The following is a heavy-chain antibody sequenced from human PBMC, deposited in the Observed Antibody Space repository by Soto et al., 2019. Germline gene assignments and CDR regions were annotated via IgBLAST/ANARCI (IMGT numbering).Heavy chain of an antibody. J-gene: IGHJ5*02. V-gene: IGHV3-33*01. CDR3: ARAVEQWLGPPDH. Sequence: QAQLVESGGGVVQPGRSLRLSCAASGFTFSNYGMHWVRQAPGKGLEWVAVIWHDGSNKYYADSVKGRFTISRDNSKNTVYLQMTRLRAEDTAVYYCARAVEQWLGPPDHWGQGTPVTVSS. D-gene: IGHD6-19*01. CDR2: IWHDGSNK. CDR1: GFTFSNYG.